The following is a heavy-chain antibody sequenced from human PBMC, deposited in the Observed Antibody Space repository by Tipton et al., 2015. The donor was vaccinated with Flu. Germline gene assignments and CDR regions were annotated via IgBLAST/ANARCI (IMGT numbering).Heavy chain of an antibody. Sequence: SLRLSCVASGFIFSTYGMHWVRQAPGKGLEWVAVIWYDGSNKYYADSVKGRFTISRDNSKNTVYLQMNSLRAEDTAIYYCTKVIPEIVAGLDYWGQGTLVTVSS. CDR1: GFIFSTYG. J-gene: IGHJ4*02. D-gene: IGHD5-12*01. CDR3: TKVIPEIVAGLDY. V-gene: IGHV3-33*06. CDR2: IWYDGSNK.